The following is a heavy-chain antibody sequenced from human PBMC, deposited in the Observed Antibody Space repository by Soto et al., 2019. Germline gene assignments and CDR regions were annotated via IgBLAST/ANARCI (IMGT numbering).Heavy chain of an antibody. CDR1: GGSISRSTYY. V-gene: IGHV4-39*01. CDR2: IYYSGRT. CDR3: ARHSNRNYGLYYFDY. J-gene: IGHJ4*02. Sequence: SETLSLTCTVSGGSISRSTYYWGWIRQPPGKGLEWIANIYYSGRTQYNPSLESRVTISVDTSKNQFSLKVSSATAADTAVYYCARHSNRNYGLYYFDYWGLGALVTVSS. D-gene: IGHD4-4*01.